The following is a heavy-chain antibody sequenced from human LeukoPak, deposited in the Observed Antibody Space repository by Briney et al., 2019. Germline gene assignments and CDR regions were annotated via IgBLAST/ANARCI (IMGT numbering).Heavy chain of an antibody. V-gene: IGHV4-59*01. Sequence: SETLSLTCTVSGGSISSYYWSWIRQPPGKGLEWIGYIYYSGSTNYNPSLKSRVTISVGTSKNQFSLKLSSVTAADTAVYYCARGYSSSWYIPFHYYYGMDVWGQGTTVTVSS. CDR3: ARGYSSSWYIPFHYYYGMDV. D-gene: IGHD6-13*01. J-gene: IGHJ6*02. CDR2: IYYSGST. CDR1: GGSISSYY.